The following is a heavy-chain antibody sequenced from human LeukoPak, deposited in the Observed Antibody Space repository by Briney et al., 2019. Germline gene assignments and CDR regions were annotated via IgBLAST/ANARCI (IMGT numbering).Heavy chain of an antibody. Sequence: GGSLRLSCAASGFTFSSYWMSWVRQAPGKGLEWVANIKQDGGEKYYVDSVKGRFTISRDNAKNSLYLQMNSLRAEDTAAYYCARDEQYYDILTGYYEGPNYYGMDVWGQGTTVTVSS. J-gene: IGHJ6*02. CDR2: IKQDGGEK. D-gene: IGHD3-9*01. CDR1: GFTFSSYW. V-gene: IGHV3-7*01. CDR3: ARDEQYYDILTGYYEGPNYYGMDV.